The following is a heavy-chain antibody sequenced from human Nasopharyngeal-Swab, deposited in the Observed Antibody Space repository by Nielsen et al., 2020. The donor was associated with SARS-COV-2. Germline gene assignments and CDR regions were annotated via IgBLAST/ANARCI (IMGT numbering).Heavy chain of an antibody. D-gene: IGHD1-1*01. CDR3: ARGVRYNWNPDAFDI. CDR2: IWYDGSNK. Sequence: VRQMPGKGLEWVAVIWYDGSNKYYADSVKGRFTISRDNSKNTLYLQMNSLRAEDTAVYYCARGVRYNWNPDAFDIWGQGTMVTVS. V-gene: IGHV3-33*01. J-gene: IGHJ3*02.